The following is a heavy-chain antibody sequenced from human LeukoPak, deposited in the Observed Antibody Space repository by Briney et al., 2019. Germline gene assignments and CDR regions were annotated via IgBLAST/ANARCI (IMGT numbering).Heavy chain of an antibody. Sequence: ASVKVSCKASGYTFTSYGISWVRQAPGQGLEWMGWISAYNGNTNYAQKLQGRVTMTTDTSTSTAYLELRSLRSDDTAVYYCAREVTIFGVVSMWFDPWGQGTLVTVSS. CDR3: AREVTIFGVVSMWFDP. V-gene: IGHV1-18*01. CDR2: ISAYNGNT. J-gene: IGHJ5*02. CDR1: GYTFTSYG. D-gene: IGHD3-3*01.